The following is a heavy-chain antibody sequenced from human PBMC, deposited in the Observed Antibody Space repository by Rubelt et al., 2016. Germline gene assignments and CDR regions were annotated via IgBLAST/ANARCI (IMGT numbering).Heavy chain of an antibody. CDR2: IYYSGTT. J-gene: IGHJ6*02. CDR1: GGSISSYY. Sequence: QVQLQESGPGLVKPSETLSLTCTVSGGSISSYYWSWIRQPPGKGLEWIGYIYYSGTTNYNPSLKSRVSISVDTSKHQFSRKISSVTAAETAVYYCATHYYGMDVWGQGTTVTVSS. V-gene: IGHV4-59*12. CDR3: ATHYYGMDV.